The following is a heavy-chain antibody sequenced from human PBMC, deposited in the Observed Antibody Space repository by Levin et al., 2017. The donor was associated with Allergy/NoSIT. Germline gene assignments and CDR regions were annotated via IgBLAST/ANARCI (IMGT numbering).Heavy chain of an antibody. Sequence: SGPTLVKHTQTLTLTCTFSGFSLSTSGMCVSWIRQPPGKALEWLARIDWDDDKYYSTSLKTRLTISKDTSKNQVVRTMTNMDPVDTATYYCARSSGWPYYFDYWGQGTLVTVSS. CDR2: IDWDDDK. V-gene: IGHV2-70*11. CDR3: ARSSGWPYYFDY. D-gene: IGHD6-19*01. J-gene: IGHJ4*02. CDR1: GFSLSTSGMC.